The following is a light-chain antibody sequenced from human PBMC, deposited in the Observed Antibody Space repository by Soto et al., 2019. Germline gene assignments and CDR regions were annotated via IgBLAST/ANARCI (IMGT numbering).Light chain of an antibody. V-gene: IGKV3-15*01. CDR1: RTVSNR. Sequence: EILMTQSPDTLSVSPGERVTLSCRASRTVSNRLAWYQHKPGQAPRLLISGASTGATGIRPRFRGSGSGTEFTLTVDTLQSEDIAIYYCQQYYHWPVTFGGGTKVEIK. CDR2: GAS. CDR3: QQYYHWPVT. J-gene: IGKJ4*01.